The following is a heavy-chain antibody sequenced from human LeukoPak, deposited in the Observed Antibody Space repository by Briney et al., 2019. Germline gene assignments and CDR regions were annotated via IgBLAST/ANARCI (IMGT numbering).Heavy chain of an antibody. J-gene: IGHJ6*03. Sequence: ASVTVSCKASGYTFTSYYMHWLRQAPGKGLAWMGIINPCGGSTSYAQKFQGRVTITRDMSTSTVYMDLSSLRSEDTAVYSRATVGAGAGVQLVPYYYYYMDVWGKGTTVTVSS. CDR3: ATVGAGAGVQLVPYYYYYMDV. CDR2: INPCGGST. CDR1: GYTFTSYY. D-gene: IGHD6-13*01. V-gene: IGHV1-46*03.